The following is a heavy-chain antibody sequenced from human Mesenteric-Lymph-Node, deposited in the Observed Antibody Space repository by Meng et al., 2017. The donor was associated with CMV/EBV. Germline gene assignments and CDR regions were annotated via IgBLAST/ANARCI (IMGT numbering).Heavy chain of an antibody. J-gene: IGHJ4*02. CDR3: AKGRGENSVLED. Sequence: GESLKISCAASGFTFNSYAMTWVRQAPGKGLEWVSFISGSGGDTYYTDSVKGRFSTSRDNSKNALYLQMNSLRAEDTAVYYCAKGRGENSVLEDWGQGTLVTVSS. D-gene: IGHD4-23*01. CDR2: ISGSGGDT. CDR1: GFTFNSYA. V-gene: IGHV3-23*01.